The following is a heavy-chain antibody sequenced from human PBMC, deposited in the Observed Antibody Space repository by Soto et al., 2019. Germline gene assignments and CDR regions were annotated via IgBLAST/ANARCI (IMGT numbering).Heavy chain of an antibody. CDR1: GFTFSRYG. J-gene: IGHJ6*02. CDR3: AKRDCSGGSCYPLHYGMDV. D-gene: IGHD2-15*01. CDR2: ISYDGSNK. V-gene: IGHV3-30*18. Sequence: GSLRLSCSASGFTFSRYGMHWVRQAPGKGLEWVAVISYDGSNKYYADSVKGRFTISRDNSKNTLYLQMNSLRAEDTAVYYCAKRDCSGGSCYPLHYGMDVWGQGTTVTVSS.